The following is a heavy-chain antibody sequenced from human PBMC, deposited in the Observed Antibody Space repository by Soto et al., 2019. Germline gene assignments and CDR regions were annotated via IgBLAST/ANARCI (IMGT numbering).Heavy chain of an antibody. Sequence: PWGSLRLSCVASGFTFSSYAMHWVRQAPGKGLEWVAVISYDGSNKYYAASVKGRFTISRDNSKNTLYLQMNSLRAEDTAVYYCARDRRAAAGILNYWGQGTLVTVSS. J-gene: IGHJ4*02. CDR3: ARDRRAAAGILNY. CDR1: GFTFSSYA. D-gene: IGHD6-13*01. CDR2: ISYDGSNK. V-gene: IGHV3-30-3*01.